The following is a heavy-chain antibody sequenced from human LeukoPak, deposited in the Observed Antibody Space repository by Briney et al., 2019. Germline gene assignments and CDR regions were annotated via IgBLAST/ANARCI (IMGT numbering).Heavy chain of an antibody. J-gene: IGHJ4*02. CDR1: GYTFTSYA. V-gene: IGHV1-3*03. Sequence: ASVKVSCKASGYTFTSYAMHWVRQAPGQRLEWMGWINAGNGNTKYSQEFQDRVTITRGTSASTAYMELSSLRSEDMAVYYCARGHSTDYWGQGTLVTVSS. CDR2: INAGNGNT. D-gene: IGHD5/OR15-5a*01. CDR3: ARGHSTDY.